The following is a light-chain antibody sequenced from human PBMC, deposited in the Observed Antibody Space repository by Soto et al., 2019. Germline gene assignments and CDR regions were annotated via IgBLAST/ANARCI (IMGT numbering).Light chain of an antibody. CDR3: QQSYSLFT. J-gene: IGKJ3*01. CDR2: AAS. CDR1: QSISSY. Sequence: DIQMTQSPSSLSASVGDRVTITCRASQSISSYLNWYQQKPGKAPKLLIYAASSLQSGVPSRFSGSGSGTDFTLTISSLQPEYFATYYCQQSYSLFTFGPGTKVDIK. V-gene: IGKV1-39*01.